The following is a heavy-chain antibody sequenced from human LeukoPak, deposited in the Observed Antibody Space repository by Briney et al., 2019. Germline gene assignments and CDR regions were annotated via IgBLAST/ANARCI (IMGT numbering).Heavy chain of an antibody. CDR2: ISSSSSYI. CDR3: ARETWFGESLNWFDP. D-gene: IGHD3-10*01. CDR1: GFTFSSYE. J-gene: IGHJ5*02. Sequence: GGPLRLSCAASGFTFSSYEMNWVRQAPGKGLEWVSSISSSSSYIYYADSVKGRFTIFRDNAKNSLYLQMNSLRAEDTAVYYCARETWFGESLNWFDPWGQGTLVTVSS. V-gene: IGHV3-21*01.